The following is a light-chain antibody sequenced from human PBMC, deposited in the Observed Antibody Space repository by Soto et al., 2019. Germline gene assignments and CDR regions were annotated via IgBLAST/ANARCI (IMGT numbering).Light chain of an antibody. CDR2: DVN. J-gene: IGLJ1*01. CDR3: SSYTSSTTDV. CDR1: SSDVGGYNY. V-gene: IGLV2-14*03. Sequence: QSVLTQPASVSGSPGQSITISCTGTSSDVGGYNYVSWYQQHPGKAPKPMIYDVNDRPSGVSHRFSGSKSGDTASLSISGLQAEDEADYYCSSYTSSTTDVFGTGTKVTVL.